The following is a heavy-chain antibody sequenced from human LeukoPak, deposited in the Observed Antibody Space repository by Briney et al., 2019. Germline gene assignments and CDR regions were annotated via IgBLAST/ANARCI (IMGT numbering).Heavy chain of an antibody. V-gene: IGHV1-69*05. CDR2: IIPIFGTA. Sequence: ASVKVSCKASGGTFSSYAISWVRQAPGQGLEWMGGIIPIFGTANYAQKFQGRVTITTDESTSTAYMELSGLRSEDTAVYYCARGWGATGTFDYWGQGTLVTVSS. CDR3: ARGWGATGTFDY. D-gene: IGHD1-26*01. CDR1: GGTFSSYA. J-gene: IGHJ4*02.